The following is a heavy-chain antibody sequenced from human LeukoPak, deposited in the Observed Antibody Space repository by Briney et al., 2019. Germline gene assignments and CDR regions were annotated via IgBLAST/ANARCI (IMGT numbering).Heavy chain of an antibody. CDR1: GGTFSSYA. V-gene: IGHV1-69*13. D-gene: IGHD5-12*01. CDR2: IIPIFGTA. Sequence: SVKVSCKASGGTFSSYAISWVRRAPGQGLEWMGGIIPIFGTANYAQKFQGRVTITADESTSTAYMELSSLRSEDTAVYYCARDGPVGGYDATLNDYWGQGTLVTVSS. CDR3: ARDGPVGGYDATLNDY. J-gene: IGHJ4*02.